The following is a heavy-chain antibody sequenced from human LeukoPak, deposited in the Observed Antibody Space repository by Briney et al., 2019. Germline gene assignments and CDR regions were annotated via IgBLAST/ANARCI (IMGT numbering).Heavy chain of an antibody. CDR1: GGSISSGGYY. V-gene: IGHV4-31*03. CDR3: AREGYDSSGYYPPGERNFDY. CDR2: IYYSGST. Sequence: SETLSLTCTVSGGSISSGGYYWSWIRQHPGKGLEWIGYIYYSGSTYYNPSLKSRVTISVDTSKNQFSLKLSSVTAADTAAYYCAREGYDSSGYYPPGERNFDYWGQGTLVTVSS. J-gene: IGHJ4*02. D-gene: IGHD3-22*01.